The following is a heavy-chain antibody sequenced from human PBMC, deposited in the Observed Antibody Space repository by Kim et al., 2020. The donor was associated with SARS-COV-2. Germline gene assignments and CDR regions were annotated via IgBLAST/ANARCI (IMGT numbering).Heavy chain of an antibody. Sequence: GGSLRLSCEASGFTFTNYWMHWVRQAPGKGLVWVSRINNDGSAANGADSVKGRFTISRDNAKNTVDLQLNSLSAEDTAVYYCARTLTASFDAFDVWGHGT. J-gene: IGHJ3*01. CDR1: GFTFTNYW. CDR2: INNDGSAA. D-gene: IGHD3-10*01. CDR3: ARTLTASFDAFDV. V-gene: IGHV3-74*01.